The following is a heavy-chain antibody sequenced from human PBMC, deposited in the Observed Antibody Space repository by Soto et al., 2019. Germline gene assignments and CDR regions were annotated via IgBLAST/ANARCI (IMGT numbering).Heavy chain of an antibody. J-gene: IGHJ5*02. CDR1: VGSFSGYY. CDR3: ARSSDYAWFDP. D-gene: IGHD4-17*01. Sequence: SETLSLTCAVYVGSFSGYYWVWIRQPPGKGLEWIGEINHRGRTKYNPSLKSRVTISVDTSKNQFSLKLSSVTAADTAVYFCARSSDYAWFDPWGQGTLVTVSS. V-gene: IGHV4-34*01. CDR2: INHRGRT.